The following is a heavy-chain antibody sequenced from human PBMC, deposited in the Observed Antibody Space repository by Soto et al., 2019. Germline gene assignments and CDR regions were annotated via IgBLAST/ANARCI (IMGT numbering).Heavy chain of an antibody. J-gene: IGHJ6*03. Sequence: SETLSLTCAVYGGSFSGYYWSWIRQPPGKGLEWIGEINHSGSTNYNPSLKSRVTISVDTSKNQFSLKLSSVTAADTAVYYCARRGGYYYYYYMDVWGKGTTVPVSS. CDR1: GGSFSGYY. CDR2: INHSGST. V-gene: IGHV4-34*01. D-gene: IGHD3-10*01. CDR3: ARRGGYYYYYYMDV.